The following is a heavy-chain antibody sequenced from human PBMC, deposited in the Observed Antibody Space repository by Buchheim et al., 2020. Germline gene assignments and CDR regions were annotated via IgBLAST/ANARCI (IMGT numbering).Heavy chain of an antibody. CDR1: GLTFSHFT. CDR2: ISGNSNYI. D-gene: IGHD6-19*01. V-gene: IGHV3-21*02. CDR3: ATDTSGDH. Sequence: EVQLMESGGGLVKPGESLTLSCAVSGLTFSHFTMNWVRQAPGKGLEWVSAISGNSNYIYYSDSVKGRFTIPRDNAKNSLYLQMNSLRSEDSAVYFWATDTSGDHWGQGTL. J-gene: IGHJ1*01.